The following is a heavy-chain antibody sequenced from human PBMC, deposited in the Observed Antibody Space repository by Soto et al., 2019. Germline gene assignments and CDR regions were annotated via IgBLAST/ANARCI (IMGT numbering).Heavy chain of an antibody. Sequence: QVQLVQSGAEVKKPGSSVKVSCKASGGTFSSYAISWVRQAPGQGLEWMGGIIPISDTTNYAQKCQGGVTITADESTSTAYMELSSLRSEDTAVYYCARSQGSSTSLEIYYYYYYGMDVWGQGAKVTVSS. CDR3: ARSQGSSTSLEIYYYYYYGMDV. D-gene: IGHD2-2*01. V-gene: IGHV1-69*01. CDR2: IIPISDTT. CDR1: GGTFSSYA. J-gene: IGHJ6*02.